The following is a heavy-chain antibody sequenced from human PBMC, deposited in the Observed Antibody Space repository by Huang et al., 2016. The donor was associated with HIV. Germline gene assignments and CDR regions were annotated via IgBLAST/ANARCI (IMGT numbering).Heavy chain of an antibody. CDR3: VHRLRYGKWYVDY. Sequence: QITLKESGPTLVKPTQTLTLTCTFSGFSLTSSGVVVGWIRQPPGKALEWLALIYWDNEERFSPSLKARLTITKDTPKNEVFLTMTNMDPVDTATYYCVHRLRYGKWYVDYWGQGVLVTVSS. V-gene: IGHV2-5*02. CDR2: IYWDNEE. CDR1: GFSLTSSGVV. D-gene: IGHD6-13*01. J-gene: IGHJ4*02.